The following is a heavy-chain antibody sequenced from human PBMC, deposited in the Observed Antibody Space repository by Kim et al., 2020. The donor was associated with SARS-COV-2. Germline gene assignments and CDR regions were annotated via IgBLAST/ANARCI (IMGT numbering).Heavy chain of an antibody. CDR3: ARDAAAAGKAPYYFDY. V-gene: IGHV1-3*01. Sequence: KCQGRVTITRDKTASTAYMELSSLRSEDTAVYYCARDAAAAGKAPYYFDYWGQGTLVTVSS. J-gene: IGHJ4*02. D-gene: IGHD6-13*01.